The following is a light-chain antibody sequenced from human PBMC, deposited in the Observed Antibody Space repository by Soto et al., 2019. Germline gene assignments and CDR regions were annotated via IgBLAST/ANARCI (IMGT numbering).Light chain of an antibody. V-gene: IGLV2-14*01. CDR3: SSYTRTRIRL. CDR1: SSDVGYYNF. Sequence: QSALTQPASVSGSPGQSITISCTGTSSDVGYYNFVAWYQQHPGRAPKLIIYEVTNRPSGVSDRFSGSKSGNTASLTISGLQAEDEADYYCSSYTRTRIRLFGTGTKVTVL. J-gene: IGLJ1*01. CDR2: EVT.